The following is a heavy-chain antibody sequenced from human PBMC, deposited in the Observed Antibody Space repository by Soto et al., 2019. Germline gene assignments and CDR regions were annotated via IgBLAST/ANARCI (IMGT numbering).Heavy chain of an antibody. CDR2: ISYDGTNK. D-gene: IGHD6-13*01. Sequence: QVQLVESGGGVVQPGRSLRLSCAASGFTFSSYAMDWVRQAPGKGLEWVAVISYDGTNKYYADSVKGRFTISRDNSKNTLYLQMNSLRAEDTAVYYCAKAHGYSSSRVDYWGQGTLVTVSS. V-gene: IGHV3-30-3*01. CDR1: GFTFSSYA. J-gene: IGHJ4*02. CDR3: AKAHGYSSSRVDY.